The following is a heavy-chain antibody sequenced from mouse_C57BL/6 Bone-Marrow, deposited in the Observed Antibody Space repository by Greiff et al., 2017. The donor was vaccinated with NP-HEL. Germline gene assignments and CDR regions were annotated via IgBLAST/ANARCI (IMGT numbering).Heavy chain of an antibody. J-gene: IGHJ3*01. V-gene: IGHV6-3*01. CDR1: GFTFSNYW. CDR2: IRLKSDNYAT. D-gene: IGHD3-1*01. Sequence: EVQGVESGGGLVQPGGSMKLSCVASGFTFSNYWMNWVRQSPEKGLEWVAQIRLKSDNYATHYAESVKGRFTISRDDSKSSVYLQMNNLRAEDTGIYYCTPLARARFAYWGQGTLVTVSA. CDR3: TPLARARFAY.